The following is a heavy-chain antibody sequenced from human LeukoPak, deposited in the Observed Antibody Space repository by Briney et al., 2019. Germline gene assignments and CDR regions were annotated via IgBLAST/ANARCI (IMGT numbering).Heavy chain of an antibody. Sequence: SEPLTLTCAVYGGSFSGYYWSWIRQPPGKGLEWIGSIYHSGSTYYNPSLTSRVTISVDASKNQFSLKLSSVTAADTAVYYCACLTTADAFDIWGQGTMVTVSS. CDR1: GGSFSGYY. D-gene: IGHD3-22*01. V-gene: IGHV4-34*01. J-gene: IGHJ3*02. CDR3: ACLTTADAFDI. CDR2: IYHSGST.